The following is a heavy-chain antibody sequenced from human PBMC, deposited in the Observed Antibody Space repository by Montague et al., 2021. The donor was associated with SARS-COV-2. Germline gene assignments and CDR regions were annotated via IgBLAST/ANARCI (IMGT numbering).Heavy chain of an antibody. D-gene: IGHD3-22*01. CDR1: GGSISSGGYY. Sequence: TLSLTCTVSGGSISSGGYYWSWIRQHPGKGLEWIGYIYYSGSTYYNPSLKSRVTISVDTSKNQFSLKLSSVTAADTAVYYCARARTRITMVLVVIDAFDIWGQGTMVTVSS. V-gene: IGHV4-31*03. CDR3: ARARTRITMVLVVIDAFDI. CDR2: IYYSGST. J-gene: IGHJ3*02.